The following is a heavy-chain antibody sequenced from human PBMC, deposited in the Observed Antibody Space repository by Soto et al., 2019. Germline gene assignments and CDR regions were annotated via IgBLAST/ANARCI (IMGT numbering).Heavy chain of an antibody. Sequence: QPGGSLRLSCAASGFTVSSNYMSWVRQAPGKGLEWVSVIYSGGSTYYADSVKGRFTISRDNSKNTLYLQMNSLRAEDTAVYYCARDPLAAAGPHHYYGMDVWGQGTTVTVSS. D-gene: IGHD6-13*01. J-gene: IGHJ6*02. CDR2: IYSGGST. CDR3: ARDPLAAAGPHHYYGMDV. V-gene: IGHV3-53*05. CDR1: GFTVSSNY.